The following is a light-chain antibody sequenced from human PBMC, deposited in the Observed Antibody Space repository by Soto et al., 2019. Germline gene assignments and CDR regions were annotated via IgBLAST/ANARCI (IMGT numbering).Light chain of an antibody. V-gene: IGLV2-11*01. CDR1: SSDVGGYHY. CDR2: DVS. J-gene: IGLJ3*02. CDR3: CSYARSYTGV. Sequence: QSALTQPRSVSGSPGQSVTISCTGTSSDVGGYHYVSWYQQHPGKAPKLMIYDVSKRPSGVPHRFSDSKSGNTASLTISGLRAVDEADSACCSYARSYTGVFGGGTKLTVL.